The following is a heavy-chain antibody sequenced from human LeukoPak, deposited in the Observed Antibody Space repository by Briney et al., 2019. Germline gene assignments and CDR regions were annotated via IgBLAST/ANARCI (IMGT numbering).Heavy chain of an antibody. J-gene: IGHJ6*02. CDR3: ARAAIVVVPAAIPIPTSYYYYYGMDV. D-gene: IGHD2-2*02. V-gene: IGHV1-69*01. Sequence: GSSVKVSCKASGGTFSSYATSWVRQAPGQGLEWMGGIIPIFGTANYAQKFQGRVTITADESTSTAYMELSSLRSEDTAVYYCARAAIVVVPAAIPIPTSYYYYYGMDVWGQGTTVTVSS. CDR1: GGTFSSYA. CDR2: IIPIFGTA.